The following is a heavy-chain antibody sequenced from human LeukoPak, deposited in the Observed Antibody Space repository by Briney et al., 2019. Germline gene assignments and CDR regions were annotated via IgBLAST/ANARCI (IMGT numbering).Heavy chain of an antibody. D-gene: IGHD3-16*01. CDR2: INHSGST. Sequence: PSETLSLTCAVYGGSFSGYYWSWIRQPPGKGLEWIGEINHSGSTNYNPSLKSRVTISVDTSKNQFSLKLSSVTAADTAVYYCARETSQKGAHYMDVWGKGTTVTISS. CDR1: GGSFSGYY. J-gene: IGHJ6*03. V-gene: IGHV4-34*01. CDR3: ARETSQKGAHYMDV.